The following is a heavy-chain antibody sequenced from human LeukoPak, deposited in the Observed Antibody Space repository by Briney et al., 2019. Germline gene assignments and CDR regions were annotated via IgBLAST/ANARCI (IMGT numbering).Heavy chain of an antibody. V-gene: IGHV3-30*18. CDR1: GFTFSSYG. Sequence: GGSLRLSCAASGFTFSSYGMHWVRQAPGKGLEWVAVISYDGSNKYYADSVKGRFTISRDNSKNTLYLQMNSLRAEDTAVYYCAKDDYGDPISLDYWGQGTLAPVSS. J-gene: IGHJ4*02. CDR2: ISYDGSNK. D-gene: IGHD4-17*01. CDR3: AKDDYGDPISLDY.